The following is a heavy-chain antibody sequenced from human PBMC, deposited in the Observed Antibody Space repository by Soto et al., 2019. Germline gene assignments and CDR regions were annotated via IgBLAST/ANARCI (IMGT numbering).Heavy chain of an antibody. CDR3: ARRPGGTAPRPAY. V-gene: IGHV3-23*01. D-gene: IGHD6-6*01. J-gene: IGHJ4*02. CDR1: GFNFRYNA. Sequence: GGSLRLSCKASGFNFRYNAMRWVCQAPGKGLQWGSAGSGNGENTYYAESDRGRLTISRDTSKNTLYLQLNSLTAEDTDLYYCARRPGGTAPRPAYWGQGTPVTVSS. CDR2: GSGNGENT.